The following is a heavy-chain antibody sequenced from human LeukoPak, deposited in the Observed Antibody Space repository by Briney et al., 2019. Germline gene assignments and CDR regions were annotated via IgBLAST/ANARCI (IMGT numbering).Heavy chain of an antibody. CDR2: INPSGGST. D-gene: IGHD3-22*01. J-gene: IGHJ4*02. Sequence: GASVKVSCKASGYTFTSYYMRWVRPAPGQGLERMGIINPSGGSTSYAQKFQGRVTMTRDTSTSTVYMELSSLRSEDTAVYYCARDRGPYYDSSGYYFPVYWGQGTLVTVFS. CDR3: ARDRGPYYDSSGYYFPVY. V-gene: IGHV1-46*01. CDR1: GYTFTSYY.